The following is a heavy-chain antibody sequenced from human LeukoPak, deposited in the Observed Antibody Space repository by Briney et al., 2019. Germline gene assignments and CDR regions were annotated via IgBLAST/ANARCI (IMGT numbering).Heavy chain of an antibody. CDR2: INTNTGNP. D-gene: IGHD5-24*01. CDR1: GYTFTSYA. V-gene: IGHV7-4-1*02. J-gene: IGHJ4*02. Sequence: ASVKVSCKAPGYTFTSYAMNWVRQAPGQGLEWMGWINTNTGNPTYAQGFTGRFVFSLDTSVSTACLQISSLKAEDTAVYYCAREGDGYTLRRYDYWGQGTLVTVSS. CDR3: AREGDGYTLRRYDY.